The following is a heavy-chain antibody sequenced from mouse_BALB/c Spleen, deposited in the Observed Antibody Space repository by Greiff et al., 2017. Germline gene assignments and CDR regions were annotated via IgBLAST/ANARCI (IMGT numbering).Heavy chain of an antibody. CDR1: GFTFSNYW. Sequence: EVKVVESGGGLVQPGGSMKLSCVASGFTFSNYWMNWVRQSPEKGLEWVAEIRLKSNNYATHYAESVKGRFTISRDDSKSSVYLQMNNLRAEDTGIYYCTRDYRYERYFDVWGAGTTGTVSS. J-gene: IGHJ1*01. CDR3: TRDYRYERYFDV. D-gene: IGHD2-14*01. V-gene: IGHV6-6*02. CDR2: IRLKSNNYAT.